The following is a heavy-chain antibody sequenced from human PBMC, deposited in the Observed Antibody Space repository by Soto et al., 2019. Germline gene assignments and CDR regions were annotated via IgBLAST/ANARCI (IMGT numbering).Heavy chain of an antibody. CDR1: GGSIISSNC. V-gene: IGHV4-4*02. CDR3: ARVVGYCSGGSCLDAFDI. D-gene: IGHD2-15*01. J-gene: IGHJ3*02. Sequence: SETLSLTCAVSGGSIISSNCWMLVRDPPGKVLEWIGEIYHSGSTNYNPSLKSRVTISVDKSKNQFSLKLSSVTAADTAVYYCARVVGYCSGGSCLDAFDIWGQGTMVTVSS. CDR2: IYHSGST.